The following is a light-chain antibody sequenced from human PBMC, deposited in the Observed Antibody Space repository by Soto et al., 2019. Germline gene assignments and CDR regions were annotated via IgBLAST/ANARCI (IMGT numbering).Light chain of an antibody. CDR3: QQFNNWPPIT. CDR1: QSVSTN. J-gene: IGKJ5*01. CDR2: RAS. Sequence: ETVMTQSPATLSVSPGERATLSCRASQSVSTNLAWYQQKPGQAPRLLIYRASTRATGIPARFSGSGSGTEFTLTINRLQSEDFAVYYCQQFNNWPPITFGQGTRVEIK. V-gene: IGKV3-15*01.